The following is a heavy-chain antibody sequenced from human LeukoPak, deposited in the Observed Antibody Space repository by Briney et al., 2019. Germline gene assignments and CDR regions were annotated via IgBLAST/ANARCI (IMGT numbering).Heavy chain of an antibody. CDR2: ISYDGSNK. J-gene: IGHJ4*02. CDR1: GFTFSSYA. Sequence: SLRLSCAASGFTFSSYAMHWVRQAPGKGLEWVAVISYDGSNKYYADSVKGRFTISRDNSKNTLYLQMNSLRAEDTAVYYCARGWGGAARILDYWGQGTLVTVSS. V-gene: IGHV3-30-3*01. D-gene: IGHD6-6*01. CDR3: ARGWGGAARILDY.